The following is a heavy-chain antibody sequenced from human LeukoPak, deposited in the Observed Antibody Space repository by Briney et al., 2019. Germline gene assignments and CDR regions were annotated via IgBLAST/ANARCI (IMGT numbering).Heavy chain of an antibody. CDR3: AATRVVGALFDY. V-gene: IGHV1-18*01. CDR1: GYTFTSYG. J-gene: IGHJ4*02. D-gene: IGHD1-26*01. Sequence: ASVKVSCKASGYTFTSYGISWVRQAPGQGLEWVGWISAYNGNTNYAQKLQGRVTMTTDTSTSTAYMELRSLRSDDTAVYYCAATRVVGALFDYWGQGTLVTVSS. CDR2: ISAYNGNT.